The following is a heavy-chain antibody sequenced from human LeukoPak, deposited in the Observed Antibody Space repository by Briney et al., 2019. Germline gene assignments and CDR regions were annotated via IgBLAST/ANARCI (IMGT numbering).Heavy chain of an antibody. CDR2: ISWNSGSI. Sequence: GRSLRLSCAASGFTFDDYAMHWVRQAPGKGLECVSGISWNSGSIGYADSVKGRFTISRDNAKNSLYLQMNSLRAEDTALYYCAKEYYYGSGSYYAYFDYWGQGTLVTVSS. D-gene: IGHD3-10*01. CDR1: GFTFDDYA. J-gene: IGHJ4*02. V-gene: IGHV3-9*01. CDR3: AKEYYYGSGSYYAYFDY.